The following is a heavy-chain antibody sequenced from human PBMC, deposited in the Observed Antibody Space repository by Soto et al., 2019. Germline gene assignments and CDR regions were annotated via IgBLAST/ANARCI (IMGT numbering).Heavy chain of an antibody. J-gene: IGHJ4*02. CDR3: AREGRGWHYFDY. Sequence: EVQLVETGGGLIQPGGSLRLSCAASGFTVSSNYMSWVRQAPGKGLEWVSVIYSGGSTYYADSVKGRFTISRDNSKNTLYLQMNSLRAEDTGVYYCAREGRGWHYFDYWGQGTLVSVSS. CDR2: IYSGGST. CDR1: GFTVSSNY. V-gene: IGHV3-53*02. D-gene: IGHD6-19*01.